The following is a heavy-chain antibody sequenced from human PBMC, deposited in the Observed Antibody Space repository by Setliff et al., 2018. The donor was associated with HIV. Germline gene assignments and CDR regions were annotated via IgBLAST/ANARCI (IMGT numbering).Heavy chain of an antibody. V-gene: IGHV4-59*08. CDR1: GGSVNSYH. CDR2: IYKSGTT. Sequence: SETLSLTCSVSGGSVNSYHWSWIRQPPGKGLEWIGYIYKSGTTNYSPSLKSRVTISAGPSKNQFSLKLSSVTAADTAVYYCALSSGSYYNALDNWGQGTLVTVSS. J-gene: IGHJ4*02. D-gene: IGHD3-10*01. CDR3: ALSSGSYYNALDN.